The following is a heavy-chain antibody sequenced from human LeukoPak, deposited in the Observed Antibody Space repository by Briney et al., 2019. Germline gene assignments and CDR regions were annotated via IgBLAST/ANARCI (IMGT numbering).Heavy chain of an antibody. CDR2: ISYDGINE. Sequence: PGRSLRLSCAASGFTFSSYGMHWVRQAPGRGLEWVAVISYDGINEYYADSVKGRFTISRDNSKNTLYLQMNSLRAEDTAVYYCARDLTSYFDSSDYGGAFDIWGQGTMVTVSS. V-gene: IGHV3-30*03. CDR3: ARDLTSYFDSSDYGGAFDI. J-gene: IGHJ3*02. CDR1: GFTFSSYG. D-gene: IGHD3-22*01.